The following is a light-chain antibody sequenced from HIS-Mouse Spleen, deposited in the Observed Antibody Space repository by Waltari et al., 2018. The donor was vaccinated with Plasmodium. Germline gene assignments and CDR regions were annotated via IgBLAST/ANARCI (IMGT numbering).Light chain of an antibody. J-gene: IGLJ2*01. Sequence: SSELTQDPAVSVALGQTVRITCQEDSLRSYYASWYQQKPGQAPVLVIYGKNNRPSGIPDRFYGSSSGNTASLTITGAQAEDEADYYCNSRDSSGNHLVFGGGTKLTVL. V-gene: IGLV3-19*01. CDR2: GKN. CDR1: SLRSYY. CDR3: NSRDSSGNHLV.